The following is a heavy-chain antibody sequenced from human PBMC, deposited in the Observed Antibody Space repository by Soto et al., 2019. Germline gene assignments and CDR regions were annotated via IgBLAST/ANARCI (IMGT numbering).Heavy chain of an antibody. J-gene: IGHJ6*03. CDR1: GFTFTSSA. CDR3: AANGYYDILTGYPYYYYYYMDV. CDR2: IVVGSGNT. V-gene: IGHV1-58*02. Sequence: GSSVKVSCKASGFTFTSSAMQWVRHARGQRLEWIGWIVVGSGNTNYAQKFQERVTITRDMSTSTAYMELSSLRSEDTAVYYCAANGYYDILTGYPYYYYYYMDVWG. D-gene: IGHD3-9*01.